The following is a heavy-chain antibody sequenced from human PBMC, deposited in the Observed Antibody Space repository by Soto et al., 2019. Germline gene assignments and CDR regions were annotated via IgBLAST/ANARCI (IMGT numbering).Heavy chain of an antibody. CDR3: ARDSGYAFDY. V-gene: IGHV3-33*01. CDR2: IWYDGSNK. CDR1: GFTFSSYG. J-gene: IGHJ4*02. Sequence: QVQLVESGGGVVQPGRSLRLSCAASGFTFSSYGMHWVRQAPGKGLEWVTVIWYDGSNKYYADSVKGRFTISRDNSKNTLYLQMNSLRDEDTAVYYCARDSGYAFDYWGQGILVTVSS. D-gene: IGHD5-12*01.